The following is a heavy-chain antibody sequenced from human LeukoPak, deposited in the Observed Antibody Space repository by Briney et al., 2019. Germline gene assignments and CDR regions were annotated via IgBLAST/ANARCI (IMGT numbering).Heavy chain of an antibody. CDR2: IYPGDSDT. Sequence: GESLKISCKGSGYSFTSYWIGWVRQMPGKGLEWMGIIYPGDSDTRYSPSFQGQVTISADKSISTAYLKWSSLKASDTAMYYCARQGWTGGIAAAGTFGGMDVWGQGTTVTVSS. D-gene: IGHD6-13*01. J-gene: IGHJ6*02. CDR1: GYSFTSYW. CDR3: ARQGWTGGIAAAGTFGGMDV. V-gene: IGHV5-51*01.